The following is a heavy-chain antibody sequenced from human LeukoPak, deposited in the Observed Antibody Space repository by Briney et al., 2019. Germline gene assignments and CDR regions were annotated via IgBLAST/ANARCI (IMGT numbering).Heavy chain of an antibody. J-gene: IGHJ6*03. CDR2: ISGSSSYI. V-gene: IGHV3-21*01. CDR3: ARAVSTNYYYYMDV. D-gene: IGHD2-2*01. CDR1: GFTFSSYA. Sequence: GGSLRLSCAASGFTFSSYAMSWVRQAPGKGLEWVSSISGSSSYIYYADSVKGRFTISRDNAKNSLYLQMNSLRGEDTAVYYCARAVSTNYYYYMDVWGKGTTVTVSS.